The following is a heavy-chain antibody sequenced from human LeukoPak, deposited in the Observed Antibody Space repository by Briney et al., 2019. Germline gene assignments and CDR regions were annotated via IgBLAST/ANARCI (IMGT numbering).Heavy chain of an antibody. CDR3: ARTTDGSGNFDY. D-gene: IGHD3-10*01. Sequence: ALVKVSCKASGGTFSSYAISWVRQAPGQGLEWMGRIIPILGIANYAQKFQGRVTITADKSTSTAYMELSSLRSEDTAVYYCARTTDGSGNFDYWGQGTLVTVSS. V-gene: IGHV1-69*04. J-gene: IGHJ4*02. CDR1: GGTFSSYA. CDR2: IIPILGIA.